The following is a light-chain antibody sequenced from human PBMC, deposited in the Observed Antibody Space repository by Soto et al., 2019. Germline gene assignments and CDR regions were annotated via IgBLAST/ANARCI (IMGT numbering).Light chain of an antibody. V-gene: IGLV2-14*01. CDR3: TSYTITSPYV. J-gene: IGLJ1*01. Sequence: QSVLTQPASMSGSPGQSITISCTGTSSDIGRYNFVSWYQHHPGKAPKLIIYEATKRPSGVSYRFSGSKSGNTASLTISGLQAEDEADYSCTSYTITSPYVFGTGTKVTVL. CDR1: SSDIGRYNF. CDR2: EAT.